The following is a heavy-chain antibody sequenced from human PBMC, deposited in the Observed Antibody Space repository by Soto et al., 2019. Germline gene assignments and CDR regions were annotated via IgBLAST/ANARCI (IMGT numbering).Heavy chain of an antibody. D-gene: IGHD5-12*01. CDR1: GFTFSNYA. J-gene: IGHJ6*02. CDR3: ARVSGGYYYYGMDV. CDR2: ITYDGSNK. Sequence: QGQLVESGGGVVQPGRSLRLSCAASGFTFSNYAIHWVRQAPGKGLEWVAVITYDGSNKFYADSVRGRFTSSRDNSKNTVNLQMNSVRAEDTAVYYCARVSGGYYYYGMDVWGQGTTVTVSS. V-gene: IGHV3-30-3*01.